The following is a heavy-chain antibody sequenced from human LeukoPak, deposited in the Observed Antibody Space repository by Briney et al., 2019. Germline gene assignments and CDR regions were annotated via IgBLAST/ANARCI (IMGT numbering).Heavy chain of an antibody. D-gene: IGHD2-21*02. CDR2: ISSSGSTI. CDR1: GFTFSSYE. CDR3: AKGGVDCGGDCNLDH. V-gene: IGHV3-48*03. Sequence: GGSLRLSCAASGFTFSSYEMNWVRQAPGKGLEWVSYISSSGSTIYYADSVKGRFTISRDNSENTLYLQMNSLRDEDTAMYYCAKGGVDCGGDCNLDHWGQGTLVTISS. J-gene: IGHJ4*02.